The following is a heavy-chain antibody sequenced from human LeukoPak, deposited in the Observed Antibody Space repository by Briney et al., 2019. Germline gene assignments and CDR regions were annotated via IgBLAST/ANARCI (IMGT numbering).Heavy chain of an antibody. Sequence: GGSLRLSCAASGFTFSSYWMSWVRQAPGKGLEWVANIKQDGSEKYYVDSVKGRFTISRDNAKNSLYLQMSSLRAEDTAVYYCARDGVVGANLVGYFDLWGRGTLVTVSS. V-gene: IGHV3-7*01. CDR2: IKQDGSEK. D-gene: IGHD1-26*01. CDR3: ARDGVVGANLVGYFDL. J-gene: IGHJ2*01. CDR1: GFTFSSYW.